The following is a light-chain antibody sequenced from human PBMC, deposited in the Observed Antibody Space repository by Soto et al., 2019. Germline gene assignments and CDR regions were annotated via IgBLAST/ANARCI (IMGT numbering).Light chain of an antibody. CDR2: DVT. V-gene: IGLV2-11*01. CDR3: CSYAGSYTL. J-gene: IGLJ2*01. Sequence: QSVLTQPRSVSGSPGQSVTISCTGTSSDVGGYKYVSWYQQHPGKAPKLMIYDVTKRPSGVPDRFSGSKSGNTASLTISGLQAEDEADYYCCSYAGSYTLFGGGTKVTVL. CDR1: SSDVGGYKY.